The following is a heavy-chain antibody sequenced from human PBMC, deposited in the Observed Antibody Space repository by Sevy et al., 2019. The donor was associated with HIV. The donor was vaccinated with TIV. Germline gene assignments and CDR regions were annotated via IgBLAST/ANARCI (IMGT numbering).Heavy chain of an antibody. D-gene: IGHD3-10*01. CDR3: ARDRTYGSFIDY. V-gene: IGHV3-21*01. CDR2: IWSSSSYI. Sequence: GGSLRLSCAASGFSFSTYNMNWVGQAPGKGLEWVSSIWSSSSYIYYADSVKGRFTISRDNAKNSLYLQMNSLKVEDTAVYYCARDRTYGSFIDYWGQRTLVTVSS. J-gene: IGHJ4*02. CDR1: GFSFSTYN.